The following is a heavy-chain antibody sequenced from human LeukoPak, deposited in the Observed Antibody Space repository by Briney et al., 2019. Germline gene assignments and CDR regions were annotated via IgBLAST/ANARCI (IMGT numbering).Heavy chain of an antibody. D-gene: IGHD6-19*01. CDR2: IIPIFGTA. J-gene: IGHJ4*02. CDR1: GGTFSSYA. Sequence: GASVKVSCKASGGTFSSYAMSWVRQAPGQGLEWMGEIIPIFGTANYAQKFQGRVTITADKSTSTAYMELSSLRSEDTAVYYCASTLIEGCSGCQNPGDYWGQGTLVTVSS. V-gene: IGHV1-69*06. CDR3: ASTLIEGCSGCQNPGDY.